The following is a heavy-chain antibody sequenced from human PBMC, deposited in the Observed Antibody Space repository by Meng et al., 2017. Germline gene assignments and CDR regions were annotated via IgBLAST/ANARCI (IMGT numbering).Heavy chain of an antibody. CDR2: IYTSGST. D-gene: IGHD3-22*01. J-gene: IGHJ4*02. V-gene: IGHV4-4*07. CDR3: AGTERYYYDSSGYYQDY. Sequence: LHVSVPCLVKPSDTLSLTCTGSGGSSSSYYWSWIRQPAGKGLEWIGRIYTSGSTNYNPSLKSRVTMSVDTSKNQFSLKLSSVTAADTAVYYCAGTERYYYDSSGYYQDYWGQGTLVTVSS. CDR1: GGSSSSYY.